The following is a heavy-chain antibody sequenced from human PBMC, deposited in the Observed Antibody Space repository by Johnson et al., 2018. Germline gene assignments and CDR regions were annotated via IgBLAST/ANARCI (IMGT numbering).Heavy chain of an antibody. CDR3: AKDRYYISGWYRFNTDAFDI. J-gene: IGHJ3*02. D-gene: IGHD6-19*01. CDR1: GFTFSSYG. V-gene: IGHV3-30*18. CDR2: ISYDGSNK. Sequence: QVQLVESGGGVVQXGRSLRLSCAASGFTFSSYGMHWVRQAPGKGLEWVAVISYDGSNKYYADSVKGRFTISRDNSKNTLYLQMNSLSGEDTAVYYCAKDRYYISGWYRFNTDAFDIWGQGTMVTVSS.